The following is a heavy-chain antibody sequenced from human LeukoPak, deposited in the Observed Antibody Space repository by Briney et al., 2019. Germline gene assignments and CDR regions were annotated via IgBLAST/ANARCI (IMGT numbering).Heavy chain of an antibody. CDR1: GGSISSGDYY. J-gene: IGHJ5*02. CDR3: ARTSLGGAWFDP. V-gene: IGHV4-30-4*08. CDR2: IYYNGIT. Sequence: SETLSLXCTVSGGSISSGDYYWSWIRQPPGKGLEWIGYIYYNGITYYNPSLKSRVTISVDTSKNQFSLKLSSVTAADTAVYYCARTSLGGAWFDPWGQGTLVTVSS. D-gene: IGHD3-10*01.